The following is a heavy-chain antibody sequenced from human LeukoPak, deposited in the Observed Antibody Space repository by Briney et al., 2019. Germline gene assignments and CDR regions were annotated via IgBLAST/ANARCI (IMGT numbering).Heavy chain of an antibody. Sequence: GGSLRLSCAASGFTFTSYSMNWVRLAPGKGLEWVSCISSRSNYIYYADSVKGRFTISRDNAKNSLYLQMNSLRAEDTAVYYCARDQHYVFHYWGQGTLVTVSS. J-gene: IGHJ4*02. V-gene: IGHV3-21*04. D-gene: IGHD3-16*01. CDR3: ARDQHYVFHY. CDR2: ISSRSNYI. CDR1: GFTFTSYS.